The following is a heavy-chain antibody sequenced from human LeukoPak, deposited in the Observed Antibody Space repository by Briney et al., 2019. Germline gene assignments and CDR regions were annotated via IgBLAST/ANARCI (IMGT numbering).Heavy chain of an antibody. CDR2: LYSGGNT. Sequence: GGSLRLSCAASGFTVSSNYMNWVRQAPGKGLEWVSVLYSGGNTYYADSVKGRFTISRDNSKNTLYLQMNSLRTEDTAVYYCARPETQYSSGLDGFDIWGQGTMVTVSS. V-gene: IGHV3-66*04. J-gene: IGHJ3*02. CDR3: ARPETQYSSGLDGFDI. D-gene: IGHD6-19*01. CDR1: GFTVSSNY.